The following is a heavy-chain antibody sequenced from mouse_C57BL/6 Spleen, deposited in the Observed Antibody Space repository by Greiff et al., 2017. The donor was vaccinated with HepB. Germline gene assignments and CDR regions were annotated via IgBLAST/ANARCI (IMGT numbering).Heavy chain of an antibody. D-gene: IGHD2-3*01. J-gene: IGHJ2*01. CDR2: IRLKSDNYAT. V-gene: IGHV6-3*01. Sequence: EVKLEESGGGLVQPGGSMKLSCVASGFTFSNYWMNWVRQSPEKGLEWVAQIRLKSDNYATHYAESVKGRFTISRDDSKSSVYLQMNNLRAEDTGIYYCTADGTYYFDYWGQGTTLTVSS. CDR3: TADGTYYFDY. CDR1: GFTFSNYW.